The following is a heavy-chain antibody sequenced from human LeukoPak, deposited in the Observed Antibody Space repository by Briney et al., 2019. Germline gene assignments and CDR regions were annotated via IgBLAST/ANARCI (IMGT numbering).Heavy chain of an antibody. V-gene: IGHV1-46*01. CDR3: AREYDSSGYYYSRPGY. CDR2: INPSGGST. D-gene: IGHD3-22*01. J-gene: IGHJ4*02. Sequence: GASVKVSCKASGYTFTSYYMHWVRQAPGQGLEWMGMINPSGGSTSYAQKFQGRVTMTRDTSTSTVYMELSSLRSEDTAVYYCAREYDSSGYYYSRPGYWGQGTLVTVSS. CDR1: GYTFTSYY.